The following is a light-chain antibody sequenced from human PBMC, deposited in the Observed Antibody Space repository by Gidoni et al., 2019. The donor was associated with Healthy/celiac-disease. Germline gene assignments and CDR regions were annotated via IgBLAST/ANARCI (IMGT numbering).Light chain of an antibody. CDR3: QQYYSTPWT. CDR2: WAS. CDR1: QSVLYSSNNKNY. V-gene: IGKV4-1*01. Sequence: DIVMTQSPDHLAVSLGERATIHCKSSQSVLYSSNNKNYLAWYQQKPGQPPKLLIDWASTRESGVPDRFSGSGSGTDFTLTISSLQAEDVAVYYCQQYYSTPWTFGQGTKVEIK. J-gene: IGKJ1*01.